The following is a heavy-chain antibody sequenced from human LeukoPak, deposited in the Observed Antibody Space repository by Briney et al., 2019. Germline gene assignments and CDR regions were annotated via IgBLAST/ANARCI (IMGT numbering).Heavy chain of an antibody. V-gene: IGHV3-7*05. J-gene: IGHJ4*02. CDR2: IKHDGSQR. D-gene: IGHD6-19*01. Sequence: GGSLRLSCAASGFTFSNYWMGWVRQAPGKGLEWVANIKHDGSQRYFVDSVKGRFTISRDNAKNSLYLQMNSLRAEDTAVYYCARVAWSSGWFYDYWGQGTLVTVSS. CDR3: ARVAWSSGWFYDY. CDR1: GFTFSNYW.